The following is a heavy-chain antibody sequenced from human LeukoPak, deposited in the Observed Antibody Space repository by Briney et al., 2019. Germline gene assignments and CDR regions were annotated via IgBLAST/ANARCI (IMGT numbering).Heavy chain of an antibody. J-gene: IGHJ6*03. D-gene: IGHD6-19*01. Sequence: GASVKVSGKASGYSFTNFDINWVRQATGQGLEWMGWMNPNSGNKGDAQKFQGRVTMTMNTSITTAYMELSSLRSEDTAVYYCARGPQWRGDYYYMDVWGRGTTVTVSS. CDR1: GYSFTNFD. CDR2: MNPNSGNK. V-gene: IGHV1-8*01. CDR3: ARGPQWRGDYYYMDV.